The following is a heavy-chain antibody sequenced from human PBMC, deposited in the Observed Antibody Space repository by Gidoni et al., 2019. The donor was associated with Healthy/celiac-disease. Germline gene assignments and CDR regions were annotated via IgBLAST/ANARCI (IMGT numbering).Heavy chain of an antibody. CDR3: AKGGNYDFWSGYYTGNWFDP. V-gene: IGHV3-23*01. CDR2: ISGSGGST. Sequence: MSWVRQAPGKGLEWVSAISGSGGSTYYADSVKGRFTISRDNSKNTLYLQMNSLRAEDTAVYYCAKGGNYDFWSGYYTGNWFDPWGQGTLVTVSS. J-gene: IGHJ5*02. D-gene: IGHD3-3*01.